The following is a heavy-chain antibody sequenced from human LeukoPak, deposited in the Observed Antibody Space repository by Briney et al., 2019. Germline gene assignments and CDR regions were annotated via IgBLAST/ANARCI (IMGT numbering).Heavy chain of an antibody. CDR2: IKQDGSAK. V-gene: IGHV3-7*01. Sequence: GGSLRLSCAASGFTFSSYWMSWVRQAPGKGLEWVANIKQDGSAKYYVDSVKGRFTISRDNAKNSLYLQMNSLRAEDTAVYYCAREGYTYYDFWSGYPSDYWGQGTLVTVSS. J-gene: IGHJ4*02. D-gene: IGHD3-3*01. CDR3: AREGYTYYDFWSGYPSDY. CDR1: GFTFSSYW.